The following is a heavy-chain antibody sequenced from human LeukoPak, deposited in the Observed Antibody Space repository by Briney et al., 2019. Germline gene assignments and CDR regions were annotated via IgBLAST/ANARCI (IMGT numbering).Heavy chain of an antibody. V-gene: IGHV3-23*01. D-gene: IGHD2-21*01. Sequence: GGSLRLSCAVSGITLSNYGMGWVREAPGKGVECVAGISDSGGSTNYADPVKGRFTIPRDNAKNRLHLHMNRLTAENTAGYFCAKRGVVIRVILVGFHKQAYYFDSWGQGALVTVYS. J-gene: IGHJ4*02. CDR2: ISDSGGST. CDR3: AKRGVVIRVILVGFHKQAYYFDS. CDR1: GITLSNYG.